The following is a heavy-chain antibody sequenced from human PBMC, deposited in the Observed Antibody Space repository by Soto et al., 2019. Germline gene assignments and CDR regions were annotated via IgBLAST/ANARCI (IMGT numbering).Heavy chain of an antibody. CDR3: TRPTNELRFYSYSGIDV. CDR2: IRSKSNNYAT. J-gene: IGHJ6*02. D-gene: IGHD1-7*01. V-gene: IGHV3-73*02. CDR1: GLTFSDSA. Sequence: EVQLVESGGGLVQPGGSLKLSCAASGLTFSDSAIHWVRQASGKGLEWVGRIRSKSNNYATTYAASGKGRFTIYRDDSKNTAYLQMDSLKTEDTAVNYCTRPTNELRFYSYSGIDVWGQGTTVTVSS.